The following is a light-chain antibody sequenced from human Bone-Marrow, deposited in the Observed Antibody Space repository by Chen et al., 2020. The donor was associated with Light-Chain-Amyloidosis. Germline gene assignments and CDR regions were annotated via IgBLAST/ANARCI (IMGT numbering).Light chain of an antibody. CDR1: QGISSY. V-gene: IGKV1-9*01. CDR2: AAS. Sequence: DIQLTQSPSFLSASVGDRVTITCRASQGISSYLAWYQQKPGKAPKLLIYAASTLQSGVPSRFSGSGSGTEFTLTISSLQPEDFATYYCQQYNSYSFSLTFGQGTKVEIK. J-gene: IGKJ1*01. CDR3: QQYNSYSFSLT.